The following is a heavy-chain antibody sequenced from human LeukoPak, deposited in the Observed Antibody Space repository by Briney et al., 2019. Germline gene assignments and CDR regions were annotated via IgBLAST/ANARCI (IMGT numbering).Heavy chain of an antibody. CDR1: GGSVSSGSYY. CDR3: ARGRADYGGNSEYFDY. V-gene: IGHV4-61*01. D-gene: IGHD4-23*01. J-gene: IGHJ4*02. CDR2: IYYSGST. Sequence: SETLSLTCTVSGGSVSSGSYYWSWIRQPPGKGLEWIGYIYYSGSTNYNPSLKSRVTISVDTSKNQFSLKLSSVTAADTAVYYCARGRADYGGNSEYFDYWGQGTLVTVSS.